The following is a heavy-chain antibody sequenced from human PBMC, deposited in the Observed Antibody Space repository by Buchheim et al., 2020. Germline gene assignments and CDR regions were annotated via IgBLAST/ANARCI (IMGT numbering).Heavy chain of an antibody. D-gene: IGHD2-2*01. CDR3: AKGDYCSSTSCYGSYYYYGMDV. CDR1: GGPISSYY. CDR2: IYYSGST. Sequence: QVQLQESGPGLVKPSETLSLTCTVSGGPISSYYWSWIRQPPGKGLEWIGYIYYSGSTNYNPSLKSRVTISVDTSKNQFSLKLSSVTAADTAVYYCAKGDYCSSTSCYGSYYYYGMDVWGQGTT. V-gene: IGHV4-59*01. J-gene: IGHJ6*02.